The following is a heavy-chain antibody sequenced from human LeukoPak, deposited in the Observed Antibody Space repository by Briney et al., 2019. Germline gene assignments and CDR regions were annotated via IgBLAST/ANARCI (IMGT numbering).Heavy chain of an antibody. CDR1: GYTFTGYY. Sequence: ASVKVSCKASGYTFTGYYMHWVRQAPGQGLEWMGWINPNRGGTTYAQKSQGRVTMTRDTSISTAYMELSRLRSDDTAVYYCARAVGYCSSTSCYSPLLTDIDYWGEGTLVTVSS. CDR3: ARAVGYCSSTSCYSPLLTDIDY. CDR2: INPNRGGT. V-gene: IGHV1-2*02. J-gene: IGHJ4*02. D-gene: IGHD2-2*02.